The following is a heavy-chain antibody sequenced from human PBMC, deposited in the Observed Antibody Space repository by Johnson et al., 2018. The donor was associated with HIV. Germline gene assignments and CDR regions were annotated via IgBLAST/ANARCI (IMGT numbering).Heavy chain of an antibody. J-gene: IGHJ3*02. CDR2: ISWDGGST. CDR1: RFTFSGYA. CDR3: ARWGTVTTDAFDI. D-gene: IGHD4-17*01. Sequence: VQLVESGGGVVQPGGSLRLSCAASRFTFSGYAMSWVRQAPGKGLEWVSLISWDGGSTYYPGSVKGRFTISRENAKNSLYLQMNSLRAGDTAVYYCARWGTVTTDAFDIWGQGTMVTVSS. V-gene: IGHV3-23*04.